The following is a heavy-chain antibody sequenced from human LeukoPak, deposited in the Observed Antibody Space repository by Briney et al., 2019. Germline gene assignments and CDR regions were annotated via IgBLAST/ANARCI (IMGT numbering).Heavy chain of an antibody. Sequence: PGGSLRLSCVASGLPIADFAMHWVRQAPGKGLEWASLISGDGVSTFYADSVKGRFSISRDNSKNSLYLEMNSLRTEDAAMYYCAKESGKFDYWGQGTLVAVSS. J-gene: IGHJ4*02. CDR1: GLPIADFA. V-gene: IGHV3-43*02. CDR3: AKESGKFDY. CDR2: ISGDGVST.